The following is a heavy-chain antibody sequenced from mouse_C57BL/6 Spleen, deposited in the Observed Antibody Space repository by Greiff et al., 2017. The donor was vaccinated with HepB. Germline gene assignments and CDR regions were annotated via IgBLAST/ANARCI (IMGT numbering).Heavy chain of an antibody. J-gene: IGHJ3*01. V-gene: IGHV1-54*01. CDR3: ARGGEGFAY. CDR1: GYAFTNYL. Sequence: VQLQQSGAELVRPGTSVKVSCEASGYAFTNYLIEWVKQRPGQGLEWIGVINPGSGGTNYNEKFKGKATLTADKSSSTAYMQLSSLTSEDSAVYFCARGGEGFAYWGQRTLVTVSA. CDR2: INPGSGGT.